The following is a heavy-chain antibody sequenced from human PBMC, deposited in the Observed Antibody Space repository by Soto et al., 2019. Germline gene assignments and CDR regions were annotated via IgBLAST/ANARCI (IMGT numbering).Heavy chain of an antibody. V-gene: IGHV1-45*02. CDR2: ITPFNGNT. J-gene: IGHJ5*02. Sequence: ASVKVSCKASGYTFTYRYLHWVRQAPGQALEWMGWITPFNGNTNYAQKFQGRVTITRDRSMSTAYMELSSLRSEDTAMYYCAVKLGGTDIWFDPWGQGTLVTVSS. D-gene: IGHD1-1*01. CDR3: AVKLGGTDIWFDP. CDR1: GYTFTYRY.